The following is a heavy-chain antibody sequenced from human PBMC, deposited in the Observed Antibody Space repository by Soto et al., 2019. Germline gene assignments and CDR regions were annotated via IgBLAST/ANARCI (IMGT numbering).Heavy chain of an antibody. CDR3: TRDLTF. CDR2: IKSKTDGETT. D-gene: IGHD2-21*02. CDR1: GFTFSNAW. Sequence: GGSLRLSCAASGFTFSNAWMNWVRQAPGRGLEWVGRIKSKTDGETTDYAAPVKGRFAISRDDSKHTLYVQMDSLKTEDTAVYYCTRDLTFGGQGTLVTVS. V-gene: IGHV3-15*07. J-gene: IGHJ4*02.